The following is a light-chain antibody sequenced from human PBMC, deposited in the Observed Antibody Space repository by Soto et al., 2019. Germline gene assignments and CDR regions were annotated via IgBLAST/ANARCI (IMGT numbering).Light chain of an antibody. CDR3: QQYGRSPKM. Sequence: EIVLTQSPGTLSLSPGERATLSCRASQSVTSSHLAWYQQKPGQAPRLLIYGASTRATGTPDRFNGGGSGTDFTLTITRLEPEDFAVYYCQQYGRSPKMFGQGTKVE. V-gene: IGKV3-20*01. CDR1: QSVTSSH. J-gene: IGKJ1*01. CDR2: GAS.